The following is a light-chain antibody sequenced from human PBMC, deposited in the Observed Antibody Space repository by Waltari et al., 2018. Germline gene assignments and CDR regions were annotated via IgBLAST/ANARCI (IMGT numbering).Light chain of an antibody. CDR2: EVS. V-gene: IGLV2-8*01. Sequence: QSALTQPPSASGSPGQSVTISCTGTSSDVGRYNYVSWYQQHPGNAPKRMIYEVSKRPSGVPARLSGSKSGNTASLTVSGLQAEDEADYYCSSYAGSNNVVFGGGTKLTVL. CDR3: SSYAGSNNVV. CDR1: SSDVGRYNY. J-gene: IGLJ2*01.